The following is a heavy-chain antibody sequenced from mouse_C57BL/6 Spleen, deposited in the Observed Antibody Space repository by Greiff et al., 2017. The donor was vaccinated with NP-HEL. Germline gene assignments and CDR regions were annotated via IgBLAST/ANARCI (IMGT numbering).Heavy chain of an antibody. D-gene: IGHD4-1*01. Sequence: QVQLQQSGAELVRPGASVKLSCKASGYTFTDYYINWVKQRPGQGLEWIARIYPGSGNTYYNEKFKGKATLTAEKSSSTAYMQLSSLTSEDSAVYFCALSLGTYFDYWGQGTTLTVSS. CDR3: ALSLGTYFDY. J-gene: IGHJ2*01. CDR2: IYPGSGNT. CDR1: GYTFTDYY. V-gene: IGHV1-76*01.